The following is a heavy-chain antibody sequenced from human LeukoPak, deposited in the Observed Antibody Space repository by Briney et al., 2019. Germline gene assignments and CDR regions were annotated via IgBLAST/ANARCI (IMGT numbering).Heavy chain of an antibody. CDR2: INPSDGST. J-gene: IGHJ4*02. CDR1: GYTFTRYY. CDR3: ARTHDFWATRKGDYFDP. D-gene: IGHD3-3*01. V-gene: IGHV1-46*01. Sequence: ASVKVSCKASGYTFTRYYMHWVRRAPGQGLEWMGIINPSDGSTSYAQKFQGRVTMTRDTSTSKVYMEVSSLTSEDTAVYYCARTHDFWATRKGDYFDPWGQGTLVTVSS.